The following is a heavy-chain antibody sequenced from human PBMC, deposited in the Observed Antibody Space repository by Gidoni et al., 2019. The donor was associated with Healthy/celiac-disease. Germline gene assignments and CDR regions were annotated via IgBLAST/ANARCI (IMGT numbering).Heavy chain of an antibody. J-gene: IGHJ3*02. CDR2: IDWDDDN. Sequence: QVTLKESGPALVKPTQALTLTCTFSGLSLSTSGMRVSWIRQPPGKALEWLARIDWDDDNFYHTYLKTRLTISKDTSNNQVVLTMTNMDPVDNATYYCARIGDSGAFDIWGQGTMVTVSS. D-gene: IGHD4-17*01. CDR1: GLSLSTSGMR. V-gene: IGHV2-70*04. CDR3: ARIGDSGAFDI.